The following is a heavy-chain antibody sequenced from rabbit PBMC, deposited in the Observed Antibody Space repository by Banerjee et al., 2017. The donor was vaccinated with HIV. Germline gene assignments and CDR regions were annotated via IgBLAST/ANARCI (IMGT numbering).Heavy chain of an antibody. V-gene: IGHV1S45*01. CDR2: IYAGSSGST. CDR3: ARETYKNGYYVNL. J-gene: IGHJ4*01. CDR1: GIDFSSYYW. D-gene: IGHD1-1*01. Sequence: QQQLEESGGGLVKPGGTLTLTCKASGIDFSSYYWICWVRQAPGKGLEWIACIYAGSSGSTYYASWAKGRFTISKTSSTTVTLQMTSLTVADTATYFCARETYKNGYYVNLWGPGTLVTVS.